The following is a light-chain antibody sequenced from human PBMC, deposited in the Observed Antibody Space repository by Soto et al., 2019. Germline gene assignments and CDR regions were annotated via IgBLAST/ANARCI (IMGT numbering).Light chain of an antibody. J-gene: IGKJ2*01. CDR3: QQRSNWPT. Sequence: EIVLTQSPAPLSLSPGERATLSCRASQSVSSYLAWYQQKPGQAPRLLIYDASNRATGIPARFSGSGSGTDFTLTISSLEPEDFAVNYCQQRSNWPTFGQGTKVDIK. CDR1: QSVSSY. V-gene: IGKV3-11*01. CDR2: DAS.